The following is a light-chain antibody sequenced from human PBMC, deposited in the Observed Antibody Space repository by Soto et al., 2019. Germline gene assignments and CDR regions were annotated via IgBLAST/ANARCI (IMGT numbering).Light chain of an antibody. CDR3: ATWDDSLSGHYV. CDR1: SANIGSNY. V-gene: IGLV1-47*02. Sequence: QSVLTQPPSASGTPGQRVTISWSGSSANIGSNYVCWYQHLPGTAPKLLIYSNNQRPSGVPDRFSGSKSGTSASLAISGLRSEDEADYYCATWDDSLSGHYVFGTGTKLTV. CDR2: SNN. J-gene: IGLJ1*01.